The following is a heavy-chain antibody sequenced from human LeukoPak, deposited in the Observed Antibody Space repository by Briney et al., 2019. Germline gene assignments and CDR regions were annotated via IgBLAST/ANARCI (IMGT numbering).Heavy chain of an antibody. V-gene: IGHV1-2*02. D-gene: IGHD2-2*01. CDR3: AREYCSSTSCYYGGDY. CDR2: INPNSGGT. J-gene: IGHJ4*02. Sequence: WASVKVSCKASGYTFTDYYMHWVRQAPGQGLEWMGWINPNSGGTNYAQKFQGRVTMTRDTSISTAYMELSRLRSDDTAVYYCAREYCSSTSCYYGGDYWGQGTLVTVSS. CDR1: GYTFTDYY.